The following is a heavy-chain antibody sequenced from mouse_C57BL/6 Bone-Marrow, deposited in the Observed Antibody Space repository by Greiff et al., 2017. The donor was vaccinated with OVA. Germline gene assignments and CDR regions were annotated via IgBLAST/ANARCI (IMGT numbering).Heavy chain of an antibody. CDR2: INPSNGGT. CDR3: ARGNGSRDFDY. J-gene: IGHJ2*01. CDR1: GYTFTSYW. Sequence: QVQLQQPGTELVKPGASVKLSCKASGYTFTSYWMHWVKQRPGQGLEWIGNINPSNGGTNYNEKFKSKATLTVDKSSSTASMQLSRLTSEDSAVYYCARGNGSRDFDYWGQGTTLTVSS. V-gene: IGHV1-53*01. D-gene: IGHD1-1*01.